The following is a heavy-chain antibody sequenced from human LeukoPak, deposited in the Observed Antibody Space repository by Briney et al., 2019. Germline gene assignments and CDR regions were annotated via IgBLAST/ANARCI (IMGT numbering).Heavy chain of an antibody. CDR3: ARAGLSSWYTPDGY. Sequence: AGGSLRLSCAASGLNVRTNYMSWVRQAPGKGLEWVSAIYAGGSTYYADSVKGRFTLSRDDSKNTLYLQMNSLRAEDTAVYYCARAGLSSWYTPDGYWGQGTLVTVSS. J-gene: IGHJ4*02. CDR1: GLNVRTNY. D-gene: IGHD6-13*01. CDR2: IYAGGST. V-gene: IGHV3-53*01.